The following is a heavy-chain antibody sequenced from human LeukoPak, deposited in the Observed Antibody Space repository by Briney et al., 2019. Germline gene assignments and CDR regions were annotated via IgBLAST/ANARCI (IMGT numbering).Heavy chain of an antibody. CDR1: GGSISSYY. Sequence: SETLSLTCTVSGGSISSYYWSWIRQPPGKGLEWIGYIYYSGSTNYNPSLKSRVTISVDTSKNQFSLKLSSVTAADTAVYYCARVPLLYGMDAWGQGTTVTVSS. J-gene: IGHJ6*02. CDR2: IYYSGST. V-gene: IGHV4-59*01. CDR3: ARVPLLYGMDA.